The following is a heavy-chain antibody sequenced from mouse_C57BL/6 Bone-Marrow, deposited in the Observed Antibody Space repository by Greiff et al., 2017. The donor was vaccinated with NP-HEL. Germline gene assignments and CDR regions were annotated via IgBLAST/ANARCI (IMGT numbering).Heavy chain of an antibody. V-gene: IGHV3-6*01. CDR2: LSYDGSN. CDR3: ARAYGNYLDY. Sequence: VQLKESGPGLVKPSQSLSLTCSVTGYSITRGSYWNWIRRFPGNKLEWVGSLSYDGSNNYSPSLKNLISITRDTSKNQFFLKCNSVTAEVTATYYCARAYGNYLDYWGQGTTLTVSS. D-gene: IGHD2-10*02. CDR1: GYSITRGSY. J-gene: IGHJ2*01.